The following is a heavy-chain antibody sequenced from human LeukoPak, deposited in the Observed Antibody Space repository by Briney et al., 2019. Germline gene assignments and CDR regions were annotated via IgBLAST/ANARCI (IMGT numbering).Heavy chain of an antibody. CDR3: AKPQYYGSGSYYNLPSSVHYYGMDV. CDR2: ISYDGSNK. D-gene: IGHD3-10*01. CDR1: GFTFSSYG. Sequence: LPGGSLRLSCAASGFTFSSYGMHWVRQAPGKGLEWVAVISYDGSNKYYADSVKGRFTISRDNSKNTLYLQMNSLRAEDTAVYYCAKPQYYGSGSYYNLPSSVHYYGMDVWGQGTTVTVSS. V-gene: IGHV3-30*18. J-gene: IGHJ6*02.